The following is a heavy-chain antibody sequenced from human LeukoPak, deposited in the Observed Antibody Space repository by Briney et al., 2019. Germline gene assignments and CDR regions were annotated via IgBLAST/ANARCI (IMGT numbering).Heavy chain of an antibody. D-gene: IGHD3-10*01. V-gene: IGHV3-30*18. Sequence: GGSLRLSCAASGFTFSSYGMHWVRQAPGKGLEWVAVISYDGSNKYYADSVKGRFTISRDNSKNTLYLQMNSLRAEDTAVYYCAKDPAYHYGSGSFYFDYWGQGTLVTVSS. CDR3: AKDPAYHYGSGSFYFDY. CDR2: ISYDGSNK. CDR1: GFTFSSYG. J-gene: IGHJ4*02.